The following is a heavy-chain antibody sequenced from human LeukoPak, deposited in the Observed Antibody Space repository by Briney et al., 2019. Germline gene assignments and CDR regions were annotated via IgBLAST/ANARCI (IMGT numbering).Heavy chain of an antibody. CDR3: ARVRTYSSSWYFDL. CDR2: INPNSGGT. CDR1: GYTFTGYY. D-gene: IGHD6-13*01. J-gene: IGHJ2*01. V-gene: IGHV1-2*02. Sequence: ASVKVSCKASGYTFTGYYMHWVRQAPGQGLEWMGWINPNSGGTNYAQKFQGRVTMTRDTSISTAYMELSRLRSDDTAVYYCARVRTYSSSWYFDLWGRGTLVTVSS.